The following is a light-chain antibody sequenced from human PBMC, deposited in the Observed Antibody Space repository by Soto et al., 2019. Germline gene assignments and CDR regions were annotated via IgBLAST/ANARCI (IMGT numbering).Light chain of an antibody. CDR3: QQYGGVPYT. J-gene: IGKJ2*01. Sequence: ETVMTQSPATLSVSPGERATLSCRASQRVSTNLAWYQQKPGQSPRLLIYRASTRATDIPARFSGSGSGTEFTLTISSLQSEDFAIYYCQQYGGVPYTFGQGTKLEIK. CDR1: QRVSTN. CDR2: RAS. V-gene: IGKV3-15*01.